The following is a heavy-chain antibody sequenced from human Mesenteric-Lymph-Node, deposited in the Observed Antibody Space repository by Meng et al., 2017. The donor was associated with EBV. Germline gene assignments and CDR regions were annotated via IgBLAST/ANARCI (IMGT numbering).Heavy chain of an antibody. V-gene: IGHV3-20*01. CDR3: ARSNPYSSTLGFGFDP. D-gene: IGHD5-18*01. Sequence: HSLKGRFSISRDNAKNSLYLQMNSLRVEDTALYHCARSNPYSSTLGFGFDPWGQGTLVTVSS. J-gene: IGHJ5*02.